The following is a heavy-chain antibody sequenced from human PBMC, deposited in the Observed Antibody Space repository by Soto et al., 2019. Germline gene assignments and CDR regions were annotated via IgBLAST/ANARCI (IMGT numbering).Heavy chain of an antibody. CDR1: GFTFSSYS. CDR3: ARDRGWIQLPLGFDP. V-gene: IGHV3-21*01. CDR2: ISSSSSYI. D-gene: IGHD5-18*01. J-gene: IGHJ5*02. Sequence: GGSLRLSCAASGFTFSSYSMNWVRQAPGKGLEWVSSISSSSSYIYYADSVKGRFTISRDNAKNSLYLQMNSLRAEDTAVYYCARDRGWIQLPLGFDPWGPGTLVTVSS.